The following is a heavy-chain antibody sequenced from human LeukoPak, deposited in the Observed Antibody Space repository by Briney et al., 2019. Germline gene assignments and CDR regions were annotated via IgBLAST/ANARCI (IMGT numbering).Heavy chain of an antibody. J-gene: IGHJ4*02. CDR3: AKVGKRYSSGWYDY. CDR1: GFTFSSYA. CDR2: ISGSGGST. Sequence: LSGGSLRLSCAASGFTFSSYAMSWVGQAPGKGLEWVSAISGSGGSTYYADSVKGRFTISRDNSKNTLYLQMNSLRAEDTAVYYCAKVGKRYSSGWYDYWGQGTLVTVSS. D-gene: IGHD6-19*01. V-gene: IGHV3-23*01.